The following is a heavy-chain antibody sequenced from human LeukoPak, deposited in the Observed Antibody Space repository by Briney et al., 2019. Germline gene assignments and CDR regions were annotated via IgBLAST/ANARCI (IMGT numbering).Heavy chain of an antibody. Sequence: ETLSLTCTVSGGSLSSGAYYWSWVRQAPGKGLEWVSVIYSGGSTYYADSVKGRFTISRDNSKNTLYLQMNSLRAEDTAVYYCAVRGDIVGATSGSGTDYWGQGTLVTVSS. CDR2: IYSGGST. D-gene: IGHD1-26*01. J-gene: IGHJ4*02. CDR1: GGSLSSGAYY. V-gene: IGHV3-66*01. CDR3: AVRGDIVGATSGSGTDY.